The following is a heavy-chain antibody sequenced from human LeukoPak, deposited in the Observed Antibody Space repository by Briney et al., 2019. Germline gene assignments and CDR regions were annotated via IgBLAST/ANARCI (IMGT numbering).Heavy chain of an antibody. V-gene: IGHV3-7*01. CDR1: AFSFRTYN. CDR2: IKQDGSEK. D-gene: IGHD6-19*01. Sequence: GGSLRLSCAASAFSFRTYNMNWVRQAPGKGLEWVANIKQDGSEKYYVDSVKGRFTISRDNAKNSLYLQMNSLRAEDTAVYYCARDFEISSGWGQGTLVTVSS. CDR3: ARDFEISSG. J-gene: IGHJ4*02.